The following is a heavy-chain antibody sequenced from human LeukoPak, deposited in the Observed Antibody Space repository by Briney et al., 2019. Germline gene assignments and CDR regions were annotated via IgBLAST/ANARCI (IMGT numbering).Heavy chain of an antibody. V-gene: IGHV3-30*02. CDR3: ATGYSSGWYGRLDY. J-gene: IGHJ4*02. Sequence: GGSLRLSCAASAFTFSSYGMHWVRQAPGKGLEWVAFIRYDGSNKYYADSVKARFTLSRDNSKNTMYLQMNTLRAEDTAVYYCATGYSSGWYGRLDYWGQGTLVTVSS. CDR2: IRYDGSNK. CDR1: AFTFSSYG. D-gene: IGHD6-19*01.